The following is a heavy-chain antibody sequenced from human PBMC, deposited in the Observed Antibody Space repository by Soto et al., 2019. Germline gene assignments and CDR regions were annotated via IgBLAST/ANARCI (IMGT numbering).Heavy chain of an antibody. CDR2: IYPGDSDT. D-gene: IGHD2-15*01. CDR1: GYSFTSYW. CDR3: ARQQGYCSGGSCYEWGLSYYYGMDV. Sequence: GESLKISCKGSGYSFTSYWIGWVRQMPGKGLEWMGIIYPGDSDTRYSPSFQGQVTISADKSISTAYLQWSSLKAPDTAMYYCARQQGYCSGGSCYEWGLSYYYGMDVWGQGTTVTVSS. J-gene: IGHJ6*02. V-gene: IGHV5-51*01.